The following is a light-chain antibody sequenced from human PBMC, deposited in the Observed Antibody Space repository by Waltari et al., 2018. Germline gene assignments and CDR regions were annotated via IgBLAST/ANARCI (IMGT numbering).Light chain of an antibody. J-gene: IGKJ5*01. V-gene: IGKV3-15*01. CDR2: GAS. Sequence: EIVMTHSPATLSVSPADSATLSCRASQSIHDNVGLYHQKPCQAPRLLIYGASTRATGIPARFCGSGSGTEVTLSISSLQTEDFGVYYCQQYNVWPPSTFGQVTRLEIK. CDR3: QQYNVWPPST. CDR1: QSIHDN.